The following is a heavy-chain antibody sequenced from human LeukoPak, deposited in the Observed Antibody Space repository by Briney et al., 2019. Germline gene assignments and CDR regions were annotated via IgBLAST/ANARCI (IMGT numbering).Heavy chain of an antibody. CDR2: IYYSRST. J-gene: IGHJ4*02. CDR1: GGSISSHY. CDR3: ARGQWLVNY. D-gene: IGHD6-19*01. V-gene: IGHV4-59*11. Sequence: PETLSLTCTVSGGSISSHYWSWIRQPPGKGLGGIGYIYYSRSTNYNPSLKSRVTISVDTSKNQFSLKLSSVTAADTAVYYCARGQWLVNYWGQGTLVTVSS.